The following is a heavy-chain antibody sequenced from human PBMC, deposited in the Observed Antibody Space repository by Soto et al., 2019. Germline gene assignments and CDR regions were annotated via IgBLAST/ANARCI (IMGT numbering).Heavy chain of an antibody. J-gene: IGHJ4*02. CDR1: GFTFSSYG. CDR3: ARDWEYSSSLDY. CDR2: IWYDGSNK. V-gene: IGHV3-33*01. Sequence: QVQLVESGGGVVQPGRSLRLSCAASGFTFSSYGMHWVRQAPGKGLEWVAVIWYDGSNKYYADSVKGRFTISRDNSKNTLYLQMNSLRAEDTAVYYCARDWEYSSSLDYWGQGTLVTVSS. D-gene: IGHD6-6*01.